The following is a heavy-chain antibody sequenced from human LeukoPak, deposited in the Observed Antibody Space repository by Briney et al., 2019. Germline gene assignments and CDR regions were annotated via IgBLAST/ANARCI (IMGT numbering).Heavy chain of an antibody. CDR3: ARAPRNSSTMLDY. D-gene: IGHD6-13*01. CDR2: INPDGGST. CDR1: GYTFTSYW. V-gene: IGHV1-46*01. J-gene: IGHJ4*02. Sequence: ASVKVSCKGSGYTFTSYWTQWVRQAPGQGLEWMGLINPDGGSTAYAHRFQGRVTMTRDTSTSTVYMDLSSLRSEDTAMYYCARAPRNSSTMLDYWGQGTLVTVSS.